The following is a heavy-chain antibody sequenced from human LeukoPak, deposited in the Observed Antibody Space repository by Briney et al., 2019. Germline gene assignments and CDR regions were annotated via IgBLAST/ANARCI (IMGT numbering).Heavy chain of an antibody. V-gene: IGHV1-69*05. J-gene: IGHJ1*01. CDR3: ATGIITMIVVVGYFQH. CDR2: IIPIFGTA. CDR1: GGTFSIYA. Sequence: ASVKVSCKASGGTFSIYAISWVRQAPGQGLEWMGGIIPIFGTANYAQKFQGRVTITTDEYTSTAYMELSSLRSEDTAVYYCATGIITMIVVVGYFQHWGQGTLVTVSS. D-gene: IGHD3-22*01.